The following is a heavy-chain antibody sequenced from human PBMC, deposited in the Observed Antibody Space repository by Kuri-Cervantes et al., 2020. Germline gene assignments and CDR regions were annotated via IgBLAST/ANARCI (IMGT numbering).Heavy chain of an antibody. V-gene: IGHV4-34*01. CDR2: INHSGIT. D-gene: IGHD3-3*01. CDR1: GASFSGYY. CDR3: ARGGGYYDFWSGYSPYYYYMDV. J-gene: IGHJ6*03. Sequence: SETLSLTCAVYGASFSGYYWSWIRQPPGKGLEWIGEINHSGITKHNPSLKSRVTMSVDTSKNQFSLKLSSVTAADTAAYCCARGGGYYDFWSGYSPYYYYMDVWGKGTTVTVSS.